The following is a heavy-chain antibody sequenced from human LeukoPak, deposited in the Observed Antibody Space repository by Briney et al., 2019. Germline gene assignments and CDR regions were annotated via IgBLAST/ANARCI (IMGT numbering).Heavy chain of an antibody. CDR1: GFIFTNYA. CDR2: ASGSDTGT. Sequence: GGSLRLSCAASGFIFTNYAMSWVRQAPGKGLEWISAASGSDTGTYHADSVRGRFTISRDTSKNTLYLQMNSLRAEDMAVYYCARELREHGVFDIWGQGTMVTVSS. V-gene: IGHV3-23*01. CDR3: ARELREHGVFDI. J-gene: IGHJ3*02. D-gene: IGHD1-26*01.